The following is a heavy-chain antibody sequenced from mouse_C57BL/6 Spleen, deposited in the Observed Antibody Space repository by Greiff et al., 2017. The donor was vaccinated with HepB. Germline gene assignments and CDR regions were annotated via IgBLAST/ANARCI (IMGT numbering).Heavy chain of an antibody. CDR1: GYTFTSYW. CDR3: ARDYYGSRDRYFDV. V-gene: IGHV1-55*01. D-gene: IGHD1-1*01. J-gene: IGHJ1*03. CDR2: IYPGSGST. Sequence: QVQLQQPGAELVKPGASVKMSCKASGYTFTSYWITWVKQRPGQGLEWIGDIYPGSGSTNYNEKFKSKATLTVDTSSSTAYMQLSSLTSEDSAVYYCARDYYGSRDRYFDVWGTGTTVTVSS.